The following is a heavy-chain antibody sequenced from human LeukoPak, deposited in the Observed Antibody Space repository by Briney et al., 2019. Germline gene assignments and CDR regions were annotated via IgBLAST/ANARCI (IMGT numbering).Heavy chain of an antibody. J-gene: IGHJ4*02. CDR2: IYYGGST. CDR3: ARGNYYGSGTRPGY. CDR1: GDSMTSSNHY. V-gene: IGHV4-39*02. D-gene: IGHD3-10*01. Sequence: SETLSLTCTVSGDSMTSSNHYWVWIRQPPGKGLEWIGSIYYGGSTYYNPSLKSRVTISQDTSKNQFSLKVNTVTAADTAVYYCARGNYYGSGTRPGYWGQGTLLTVSS.